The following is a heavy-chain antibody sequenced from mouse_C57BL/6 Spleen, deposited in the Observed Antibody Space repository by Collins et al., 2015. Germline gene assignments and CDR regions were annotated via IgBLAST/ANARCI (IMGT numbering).Heavy chain of an antibody. V-gene: IGHV3-2*02. D-gene: IGHD2-4*01. CDR2: ISYSGST. CDR1: GYSITSDYA. CDR3: ARDYDYEAY. Sequence: DVQLQESGPGLVKPSQSLSLTCTVTGYSITSDYAWNWIRQFPGNKLEWMGYISYSGSTSYNPSLKSRISITRDTSKNQFFLQLNSVTTEDTATYYCARDYDYEAYWGQGTLVTVSA. J-gene: IGHJ3*01.